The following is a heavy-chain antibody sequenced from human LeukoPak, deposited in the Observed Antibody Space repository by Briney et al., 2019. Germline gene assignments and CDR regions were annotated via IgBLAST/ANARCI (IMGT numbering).Heavy chain of an antibody. CDR2: ISSSSSYI. J-gene: IGHJ5*02. CDR3: AKDPYGSGTSNWFDP. V-gene: IGHV3-21*01. D-gene: IGHD3-10*01. Sequence: KPGGSLRLSCAASGFTFSSYSMNWVRQAPGKGLEWVSSISSSSSYIYYADSVKGRFTISRDNAKNSLYLQMNSLRAEDTAVYYCAKDPYGSGTSNWFDPWGQGTLVTVSS. CDR1: GFTFSSYS.